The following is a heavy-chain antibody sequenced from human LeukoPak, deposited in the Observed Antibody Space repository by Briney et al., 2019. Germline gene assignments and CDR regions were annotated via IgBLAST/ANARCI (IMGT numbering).Heavy chain of an antibody. CDR3: ARALNPLPGTYYFDY. CDR2: IYISGST. CDR1: GGSINSHY. Sequence: SETLSLTCTVSGGSINSHYWSWIRQPAGKGLEWIGRIYISGSTNYNSSLQSRVTMSVDTSKNQFSLKPSSVTAADTAVYYCARALNPLPGTYYFDYWGQGTLVTVSS. V-gene: IGHV4-4*07. D-gene: IGHD2-15*01. J-gene: IGHJ4*02.